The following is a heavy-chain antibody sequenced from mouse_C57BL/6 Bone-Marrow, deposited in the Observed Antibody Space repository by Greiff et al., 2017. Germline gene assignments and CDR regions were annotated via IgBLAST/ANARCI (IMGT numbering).Heavy chain of an antibody. CDR1: GFSLTSYG. CDR3: AASYYGSLYAMDY. J-gene: IGHJ4*01. CDR2: IWSGGST. V-gene: IGHV2-2*01. D-gene: IGHD1-1*01. Sequence: QVQLKESGPGLVQPSQSLSITCTVSGFSLTSYGVHWVRQSPGKGLEWLGVIWSGGSTDYNAAFISRLSISKDNSKSLVFFKMNSLQADDTAIYYCAASYYGSLYAMDYWGQGTSVTVSS.